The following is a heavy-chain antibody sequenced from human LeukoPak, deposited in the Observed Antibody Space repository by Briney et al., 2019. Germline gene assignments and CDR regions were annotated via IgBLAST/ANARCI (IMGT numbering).Heavy chain of an antibody. J-gene: IGHJ3*02. CDR1: GFTFSSYS. CDR3: ARDPVKRGDAFDI. D-gene: IGHD3-22*01. CDR2: ISSSSSYI. V-gene: IGHV3-21*01. Sequence: GVSLRLSCAASGFTFSSYSMNWVRQAPGKGLEWVSSISSSSSYIYYADSVKGRFTISRDNAKNSLYLQMNSLRAEDTAVYYCARDPVKRGDAFDIWGQGTMVTVSS.